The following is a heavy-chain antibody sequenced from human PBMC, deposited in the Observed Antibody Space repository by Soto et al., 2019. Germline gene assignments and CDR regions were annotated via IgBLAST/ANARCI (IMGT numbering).Heavy chain of an antibody. J-gene: IGHJ4*02. D-gene: IGHD1-26*01. CDR1: GFNFGVYG. V-gene: IGHV3-30*18. Sequence: GGSLRLSCIGSGFNFGVYGFHWVRQAPGKGLEWVSIISYDGSKDDYADSVKGRFTISRDNSMNTLFLQMDSLRVEDTAVYYCAKDHSHAVGATGDYIDHWGQGTLVTVSS. CDR2: ISYDGSKD. CDR3: AKDHSHAVGATGDYIDH.